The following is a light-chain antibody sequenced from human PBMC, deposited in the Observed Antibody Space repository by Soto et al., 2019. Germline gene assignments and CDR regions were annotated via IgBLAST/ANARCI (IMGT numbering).Light chain of an antibody. J-gene: IGKJ1*01. CDR2: GAS. CDR1: QSVSSSY. CDR3: QQYGSSPPRT. Sequence: EIVLTQSPGTLSLSPGERSTLXXRASQSVSSSYLAWYQQKPGQATRLXXYGASSRATGIPDRFSGSGSGTDFTLTISRLEPEDFAVYYCQQYGSSPPRTFGQGTKVDIK. V-gene: IGKV3-20*01.